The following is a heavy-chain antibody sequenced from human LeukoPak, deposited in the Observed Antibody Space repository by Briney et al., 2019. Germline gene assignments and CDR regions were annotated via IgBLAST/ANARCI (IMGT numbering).Heavy chain of an antibody. J-gene: IGHJ4*02. CDR1: GFTFSRHW. Sequence: RGGSLRLSCAASGFTFSRHWMHWVRQAPGKGLVWILRINSDASDTNYADFVKGRFTISRDNAKNTVYLQINSLRVEDTAVYYCARGRPHGNDYWGQGTLVTVSS. CDR2: INSDASDT. V-gene: IGHV3-74*01. D-gene: IGHD4-23*01. CDR3: ARGRPHGNDY.